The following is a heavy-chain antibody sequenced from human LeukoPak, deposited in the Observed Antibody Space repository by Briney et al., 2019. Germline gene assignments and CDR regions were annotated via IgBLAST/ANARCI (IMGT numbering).Heavy chain of an antibody. CDR3: ARGPYYYDSSGYYYPGAAEYFQH. CDR1: GYTFTGYY. J-gene: IGHJ1*01. Sequence: ASVKVSCKASGYTFTGYYMHWVRQAPGQGLEWMGIINPSGGSTSYAQKFQGRVTMARDTSTSTVYMELSSLRSEDTAVYYCARGPYYYDSSGYYYPGAAEYFQHWGQGTLVTVSS. V-gene: IGHV1-46*01. CDR2: INPSGGST. D-gene: IGHD3-22*01.